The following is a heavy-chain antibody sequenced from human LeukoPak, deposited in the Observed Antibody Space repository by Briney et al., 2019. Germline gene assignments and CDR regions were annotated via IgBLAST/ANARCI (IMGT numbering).Heavy chain of an antibody. CDR1: GFTFSSYS. V-gene: IGHV3-21*01. CDR2: ISSSSSYI. Sequence: MTGGSLRLSCAASGFTFSSYSVNWVRQAPGKGLEWVSSISSSSSYIYYADSVKGRFTISRDNAKNSLYLQMNSLRAEDTAVYYCAREWGSSGYSSSWYSYFDYWGQGTLVTVSS. D-gene: IGHD6-13*01. J-gene: IGHJ4*02. CDR3: AREWGSSGYSSSWYSYFDY.